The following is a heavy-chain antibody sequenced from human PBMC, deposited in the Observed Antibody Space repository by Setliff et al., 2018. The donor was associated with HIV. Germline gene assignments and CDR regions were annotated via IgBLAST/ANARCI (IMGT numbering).Heavy chain of an antibody. Sequence: PGGSLRLSCAASGFTFSSYAMSWVRQAPGKGLEWVGRIKSKTDGGTTDYAAPVKGRFTISRDDSKNTLYLQMNSLKTEDTAVYYCAYYRDSTVHQDYWGQGTLVTVSS. CDR3: AYYRDSTVHQDY. J-gene: IGHJ4*02. CDR2: IKSKTDGGTT. D-gene: IGHD3-16*02. V-gene: IGHV3-15*01. CDR1: GFTFSSYA.